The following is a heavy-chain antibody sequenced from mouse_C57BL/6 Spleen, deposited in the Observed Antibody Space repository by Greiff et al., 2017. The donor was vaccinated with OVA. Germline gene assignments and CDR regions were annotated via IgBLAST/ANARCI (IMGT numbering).Heavy chain of an antibody. CDR1: GYTFTDYY. D-gene: IGHD2-5*01. CDR3: ARDLVRMDY. CDR2: INPNNGGT. Sequence: EVQLQQSGPELVKPGASVKISCKASGYTFTDYYMNWVKQSPGKSLEWIGDINPNNGGTSYNQKFKGKATLTVDKSSSTAYMELRSLTSEDSAVYYCARDLVRMDYWGQGTSVTVSS. J-gene: IGHJ4*01. V-gene: IGHV1-26*01.